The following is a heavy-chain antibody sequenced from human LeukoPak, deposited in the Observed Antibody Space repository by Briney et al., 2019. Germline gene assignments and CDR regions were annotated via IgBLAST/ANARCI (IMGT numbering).Heavy chain of an antibody. Sequence: GRSLRLSCAASGFTFSSYGMHWVRQAPGKGLEWVAVISYDGSNKYYADSVKGRFTISRDNSKNTLYLQMNSLRAEDTAVYYCAKDLQLGDIVVVPGFPMDVWGKGTTVTVSS. J-gene: IGHJ6*04. CDR1: GFTFSSYG. D-gene: IGHD2-2*01. CDR3: AKDLQLGDIVVVPGFPMDV. V-gene: IGHV3-30*19. CDR2: ISYDGSNK.